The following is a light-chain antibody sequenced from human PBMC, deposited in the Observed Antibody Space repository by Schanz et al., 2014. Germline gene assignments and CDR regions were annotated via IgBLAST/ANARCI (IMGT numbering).Light chain of an antibody. V-gene: IGKV3-20*01. CDR2: SAS. J-gene: IGKJ4*01. CDR3: QQYSISPIT. Sequence: EIVLTQSPGALSLSPGERATFSCRASQRVNTNFLAWYQQKPGQAPRLLIYSASRRATGIPERFSGSGSGTDFTFTISRLEPEDFAVYYCQQYSISPITFGGGTKVEIK. CDR1: QRVNTNF.